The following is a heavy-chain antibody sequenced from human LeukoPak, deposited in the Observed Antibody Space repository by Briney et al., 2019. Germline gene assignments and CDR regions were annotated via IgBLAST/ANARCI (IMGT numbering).Heavy chain of an antibody. V-gene: IGHV4-34*01. J-gene: IGHJ4*02. Sequence: SETLSLTCAVYGGSFSGYYWSWIRQPPGKGLEWIGEINHSGSTNYNPSLKSRVTISVDTSKNQFSLKLSSVSAADTAVYYCAINVLRFLEWPDYWGQGTLVTVSS. CDR1: GGSFSGYY. D-gene: IGHD3-3*01. CDR3: AINVLRFLEWPDY. CDR2: INHSGST.